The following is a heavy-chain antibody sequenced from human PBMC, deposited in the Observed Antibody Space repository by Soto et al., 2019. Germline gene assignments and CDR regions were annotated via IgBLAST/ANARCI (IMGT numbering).Heavy chain of an antibody. V-gene: IGHV4-59*01. CDR2: IYYSGST. D-gene: IGHD3-3*01. CDR1: GGSISTYY. CDR3: ARDVSRDDFWRGPYYFDY. J-gene: IGHJ4*02. Sequence: SETLSLTCTVSGGSISTYYWSWIRQPPGKGLEWIGYIYYSGSTNYNPSLKSRVTISVDTSKNQFSLKLSSVSAADTAVYYCARDVSRDDFWRGPYYFDYRGQGTLVTASS.